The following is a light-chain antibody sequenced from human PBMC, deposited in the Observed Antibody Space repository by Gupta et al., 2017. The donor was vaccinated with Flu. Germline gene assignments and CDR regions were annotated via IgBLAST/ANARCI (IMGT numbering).Light chain of an antibody. J-gene: IGLJ2*01. CDR2: AKN. V-gene: IGLV3-19*01. Sequence: QKVRITWQRDSLRISDEICYHQKPAPAPALVLFAKNIRHSGTPDRFSCSSSGNSASFTITTAQEEDEADYYCNPPDNTDNNQAVFGGGTKLTVL. CDR3: NPPDNTDNNQAV. CDR1: SLRISD.